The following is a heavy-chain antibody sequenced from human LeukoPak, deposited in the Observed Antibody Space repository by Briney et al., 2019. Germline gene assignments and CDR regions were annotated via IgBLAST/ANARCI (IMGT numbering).Heavy chain of an antibody. V-gene: IGHV3-7*04. D-gene: IGHD3-10*01. J-gene: IGHJ4*02. CDR1: GFTLSSYE. CDR2: INQDGTVE. CDR3: ARDCCASGSLDY. Sequence: GGSLRLSCAASGFTLSSYEMNWVRQAPGEGLEWVANINQDGTVEHYVDSVKGRFTISRDNAKNLLYLQMNTLRAEDTAVYYCARDCCASGSLDYWGQGALVTVSS.